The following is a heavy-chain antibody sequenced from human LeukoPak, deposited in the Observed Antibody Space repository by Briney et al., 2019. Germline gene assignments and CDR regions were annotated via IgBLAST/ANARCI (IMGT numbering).Heavy chain of an antibody. CDR1: GYTFTSYF. D-gene: IGHD2-15*01. Sequence: ASVKVSCKASGYTFTSYFMHWVRQAPGQGLEWMGIINPSGGSTSYAQNFQGRVTMTRDTSTSTVYMELSSLRSEDTAVYYCARVVVVVAATDYFDYWGQGTLVTVSS. V-gene: IGHV1-46*01. CDR2: INPSGGST. J-gene: IGHJ4*02. CDR3: ARVVVVVAATDYFDY.